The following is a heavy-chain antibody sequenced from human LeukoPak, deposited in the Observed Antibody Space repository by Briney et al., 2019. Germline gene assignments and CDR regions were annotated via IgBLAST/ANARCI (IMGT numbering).Heavy chain of an antibody. J-gene: IGHJ5*02. Sequence: SETPSLTCTVSGGSISSYYWSWIRQPPGKGLEWIGYIYYSGSTNYNPSLKSRVTISVDTSKNQSSLKLSSVTAADTAVYYCARAQSPYCSSTSCSGDWFDPWGQGTLVTVSS. V-gene: IGHV4-59*01. D-gene: IGHD2-2*01. CDR1: GGSISSYY. CDR3: ARAQSPYCSSTSCSGDWFDP. CDR2: IYYSGST.